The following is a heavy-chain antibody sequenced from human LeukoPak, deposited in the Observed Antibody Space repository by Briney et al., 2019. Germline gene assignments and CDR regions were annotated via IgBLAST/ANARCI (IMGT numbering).Heavy chain of an antibody. CDR2: ISSSSSYI. V-gene: IGHV3-21*04. Sequence: GGSLRLSCAASGFTFRSYSMNWVRQAPGKGREWVSSISSSSSYIYYADSVKGRFTISRDNAKNSLYLQMTSVRAEDTAVYYCAKSYGDYLGYFDSWGQGTLVTVSS. CDR3: AKSYGDYLGYFDS. J-gene: IGHJ4*02. D-gene: IGHD4-17*01. CDR1: GFTFRSYS.